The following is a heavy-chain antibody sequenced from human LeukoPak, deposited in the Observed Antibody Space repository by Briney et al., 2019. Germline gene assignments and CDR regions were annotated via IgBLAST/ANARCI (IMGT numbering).Heavy chain of an antibody. J-gene: IGHJ4*02. CDR3: AKEAYSSSWPDYFDY. CDR1: GFTFSSYE. V-gene: IGHV3-48*03. CDR2: ISSSGSTI. Sequence: GGSLRLSCAASGFTFSSYEMNWVRQAPGKGLEWVSYISSSGSTIYYADSVKGRFTISRDNSKNTLYLQMNSLRAEDTAVYYCAKEAYSSSWPDYFDYWGQGALVTVSS. D-gene: IGHD6-13*01.